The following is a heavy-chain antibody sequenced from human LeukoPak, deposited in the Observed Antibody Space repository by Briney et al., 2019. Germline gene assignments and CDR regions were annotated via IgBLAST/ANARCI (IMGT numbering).Heavy chain of an antibody. Sequence: GGSLRLSCAASGFTFSSYGMHWVRQAPGKGLEWVAVIWYDGSNKYYADSVKGRFTISRDNSKNTLYLQMNSLRAEDTAVYYCAREYCSGGSCYPYGMDVWGQGTTVTVSS. V-gene: IGHV3-33*01. CDR2: IWYDGSNK. J-gene: IGHJ6*02. CDR1: GFTFSSYG. CDR3: AREYCSGGSCYPYGMDV. D-gene: IGHD2-15*01.